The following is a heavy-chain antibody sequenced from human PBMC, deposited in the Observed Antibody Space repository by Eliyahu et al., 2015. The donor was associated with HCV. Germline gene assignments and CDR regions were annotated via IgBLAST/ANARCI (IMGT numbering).Heavy chain of an antibody. CDR2: LYPSGGT. Sequence: QLQLQESGSGLVKPSQTLSLTCAVSGGSISSGGYSWSWIRQPPGKGLEWIGDLYPSGGTHYNPSLKSRVTISVDRSKNQFSLKLSSVTAADTAVYYCARGTVEITFGGVIVPRFDYWGQGTLVTVSS. D-gene: IGHD3-16*02. CDR3: ARGTVEITFGGVIVPRFDY. V-gene: IGHV4-30-2*01. J-gene: IGHJ4*02. CDR1: GGSISSGGYS.